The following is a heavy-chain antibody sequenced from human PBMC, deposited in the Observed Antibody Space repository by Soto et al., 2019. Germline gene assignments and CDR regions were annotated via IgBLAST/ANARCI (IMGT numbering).Heavy chain of an antibody. CDR1: GYTFTSYD. V-gene: IGHV1-8*01. CDR2: MNPNSGNT. J-gene: IGHJ4*02. CDR3: ARGLFVVVVAATSLLGY. Sequence: ASVKVSCKASGYTFTSYDINWVRQATGQGLEWMGWMNPNSGNTGYAQKFQGRVTMTRNTSISTAYMELSSLRSEDTAVYYCARGLFVVVVAATSLLGYWGQGTLVTVSS. D-gene: IGHD2-15*01.